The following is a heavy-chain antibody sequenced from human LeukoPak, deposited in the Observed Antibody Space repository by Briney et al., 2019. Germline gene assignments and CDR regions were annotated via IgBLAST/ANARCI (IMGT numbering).Heavy chain of an antibody. Sequence: SETLSLTCTVSGGSISSYYWSWIPQPPGKGLECIWYIYYSGSTNYNPSLKSRVTISVDTSKNQFSLKLSSVTAADTAVYYCAAGYSSSWYSIDYWGQGTLVTVSS. V-gene: IGHV4-59*08. CDR3: AAGYSSSWYSIDY. CDR1: GGSISSYY. CDR2: IYYSGST. D-gene: IGHD6-13*01. J-gene: IGHJ4*02.